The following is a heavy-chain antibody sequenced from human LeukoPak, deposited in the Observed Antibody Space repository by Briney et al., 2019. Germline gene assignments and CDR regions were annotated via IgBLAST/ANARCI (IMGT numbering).Heavy chain of an antibody. D-gene: IGHD2-15*01. Sequence: GASVKVSCKVSGYTLTELSMHWVRQAPGKGLEWMGGFDPEDGETIYAQKFQGRVTMTEDASTDTAYMELSSLRSEDTAVYYCATSQGTPASFDYWGQGTLVTVSS. CDR3: ATSQGTPASFDY. V-gene: IGHV1-24*01. CDR2: FDPEDGET. CDR1: GYTLTELS. J-gene: IGHJ4*02.